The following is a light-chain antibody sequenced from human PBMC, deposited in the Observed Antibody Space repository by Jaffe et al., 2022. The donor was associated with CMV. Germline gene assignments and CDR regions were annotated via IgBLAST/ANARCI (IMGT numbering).Light chain of an antibody. CDR3: QSADSSGTSVL. J-gene: IGLJ2*01. Sequence: SYELTQPPSVSVSPGQTATITCSGDPLSNQYGYWYQQKPGQAPVLVIYKDSERPSGIPERFTGSGSGTTVTLIISGVQAEDEADYFCQSADSSGTSVLFGGGTKVTVL. CDR2: KDS. V-gene: IGLV3-25*03. CDR1: PLSNQY.